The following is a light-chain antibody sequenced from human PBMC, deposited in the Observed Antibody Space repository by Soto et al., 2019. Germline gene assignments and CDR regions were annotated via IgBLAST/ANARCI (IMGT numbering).Light chain of an antibody. CDR2: DVS. Sequence: QSVLTQPPSASGSPGQSVTISCTGTSSDVGHYDYVSWYQQQPGKAPKLMIYDVSKWPSGVPDRFSGSKFGYTASLTVSGLQAEDEADYYCSSYGGSNNWVFGGGTKLTVL. V-gene: IGLV2-8*01. J-gene: IGLJ2*01. CDR1: SSDVGHYDY. CDR3: SSYGGSNNWV.